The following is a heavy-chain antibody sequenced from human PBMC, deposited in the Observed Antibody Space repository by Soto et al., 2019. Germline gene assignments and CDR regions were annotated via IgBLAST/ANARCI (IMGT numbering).Heavy chain of an antibody. D-gene: IGHD4-17*01. J-gene: IGHJ5*02. Sequence: ASVKVSCKASGYAFSNYFMHWVRQAPGQGLEWMGIINPTGGRTTYASKFQGRVTITRDTSASTAYMELSSLRSEDTAVYYCARDWGTTTVSLNWFDPWGQGTLVTVSS. CDR3: ARDWGTTTVSLNWFDP. V-gene: IGHV1-46*01. CDR1: GYAFSNYF. CDR2: INPTGGRT.